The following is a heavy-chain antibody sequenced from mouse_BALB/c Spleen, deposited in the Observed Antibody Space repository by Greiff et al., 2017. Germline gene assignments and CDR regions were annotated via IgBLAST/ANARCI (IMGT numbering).Heavy chain of an antibody. V-gene: IGHV14-3*02. CDR2: IDPANGNT. Sequence: EVKLQQSGAELVKPGASVKLSCTASGFNIKDTYMHWVKQRPEQGLEWIGRIDPANGNTKYDPKFQGKATITADTSSNTAYLQLSSLTSEDTAVYYCALYDYDVGAWFAYWGQGTLVTVSA. CDR1: GFNIKDTY. J-gene: IGHJ3*01. D-gene: IGHD2-4*01. CDR3: ALYDYDVGAWFAY.